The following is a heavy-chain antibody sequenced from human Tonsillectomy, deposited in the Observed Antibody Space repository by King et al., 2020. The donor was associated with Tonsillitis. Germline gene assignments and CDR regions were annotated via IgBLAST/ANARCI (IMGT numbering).Heavy chain of an antibody. V-gene: IGHV3-53*04. CDR2: INSGGST. CDR1: GFSVSRNY. CDR3: ARDTSHPGYYDY. D-gene: IGHD3-22*01. Sequence: VQLVESGGGLVQPGGSLRLSCAASGFSVSRNYMSWVRQAPGKGLEWGSVINSGGSTNYADSVKGRFTISRHNSENTVYLQMNSVRAEDTAVYYCARDTSHPGYYDYWGQGTLVTVSS. J-gene: IGHJ4*02.